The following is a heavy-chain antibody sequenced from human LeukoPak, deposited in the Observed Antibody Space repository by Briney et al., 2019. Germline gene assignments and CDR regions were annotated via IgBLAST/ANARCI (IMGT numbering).Heavy chain of an antibody. CDR1: GGSISSYY. CDR2: IYYSGGT. CDR3: ARWADYGGNSASFDY. D-gene: IGHD4-23*01. V-gene: IGHV4-59*08. Sequence: SETLSLTCTVSGGSISSYYWTWIRQAPGKGLEWIGHIYYSGGTTYNPSLKSRVTISVDTSKNQFSLKLSSVTAADTAVYYCARWADYGGNSASFDYWGQGTLVTVSS. J-gene: IGHJ4*02.